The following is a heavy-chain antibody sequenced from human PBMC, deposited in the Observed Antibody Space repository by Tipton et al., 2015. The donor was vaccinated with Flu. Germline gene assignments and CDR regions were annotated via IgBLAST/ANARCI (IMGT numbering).Heavy chain of an antibody. Sequence: QLVQSGAELKKTGESLKISCQGSGYTFTSNWIGWVRQTPGKGLEWMGIIYPGDSDTRYSPSFQGQVTISADKSISTAYLQRSSLKASDTAMYYCARPLTTDYTTNRFWYFDLWGRGTLVTVSS. J-gene: IGHJ2*01. CDR1: GYTFTSNW. D-gene: IGHD4-17*01. CDR2: IYPGDSDT. V-gene: IGHV5-51*03. CDR3: ARPLTTDYTTNRFWYFDL.